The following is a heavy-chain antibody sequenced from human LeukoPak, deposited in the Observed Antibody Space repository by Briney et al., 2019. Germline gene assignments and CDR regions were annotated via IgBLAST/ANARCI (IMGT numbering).Heavy chain of an antibody. J-gene: IGHJ1*01. V-gene: IGHV3-30-3*01. CDR1: GFTFSNYA. Sequence: PGGSLRLSCAASGFTFSNYAPHWVRQAPGKGLEWVAVISYDESDKYYVDSVKGRFTISRDNSKNTLYLQMNSLRAEDTAVYYCARNYDDSGGYYYRDWGQGTLVTVSS. CDR3: ARNYDDSGGYYYRD. CDR2: ISYDESDK. D-gene: IGHD3-22*01.